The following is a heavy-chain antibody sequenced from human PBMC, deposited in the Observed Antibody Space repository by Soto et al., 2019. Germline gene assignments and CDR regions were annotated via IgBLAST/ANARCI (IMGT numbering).Heavy chain of an antibody. J-gene: IGHJ3*02. V-gene: IGHV4-59*01. CDR2: IYNSGTT. CDR1: GGSISSYY. CDR3: ARTYDDSGPNSGGYGFDI. D-gene: IGHD3-22*01. Sequence: SETLSLTCSVSGGSISSYYWSWIRQPPGKGLEWIAYIYNSGTTNYNPSLKSRNTISVDTSKNQFSLKLNSVTAADTAVYYCARTYDDSGPNSGGYGFDIWGQGTMVTVSS.